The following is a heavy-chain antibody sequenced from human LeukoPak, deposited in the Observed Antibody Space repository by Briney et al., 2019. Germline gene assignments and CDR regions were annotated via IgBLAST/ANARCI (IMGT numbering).Heavy chain of an antibody. J-gene: IGHJ4*02. V-gene: IGHV1-8*02. CDR3: ARSVGFDY. CDR1: GGTFSSYA. Sequence: ASVKVSCKASGGTFSSYAISWVRQATGQGLEWLGWMNPNSGNTGYAQNFQGRVTMTRNTSISTAYMELSSLRSEDTAVYYCARSVGFDYWGQGTLVTVSS. CDR2: MNPNSGNT. D-gene: IGHD3-16*01.